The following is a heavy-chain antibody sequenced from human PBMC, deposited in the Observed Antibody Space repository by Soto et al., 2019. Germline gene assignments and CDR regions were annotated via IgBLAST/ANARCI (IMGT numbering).Heavy chain of an antibody. Sequence: SGPTLVNPTQTLTLTCTFSGFSLSTSGVGVGWIRQPPGKALEWLALIYWDDDKRYSPSLKSRLTITKDTSKNQVVLTMTNMDPVDTATYYCAHRPXYDFWSGYSPGYYGMDVWGQGTTVTVSS. V-gene: IGHV2-5*02. CDR1: GFSLSTSGVG. J-gene: IGHJ6*02. CDR2: IYWDDDK. D-gene: IGHD3-3*01. CDR3: AHRPXYDFWSGYSPGYYGMDV.